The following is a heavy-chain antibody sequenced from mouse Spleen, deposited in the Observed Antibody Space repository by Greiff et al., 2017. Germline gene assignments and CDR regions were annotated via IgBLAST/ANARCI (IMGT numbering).Heavy chain of an antibody. CDR1: GYAFSSSW. CDR2: IYPGDGDT. Sequence: QVQLKESGPELVKPGASVKISCKASGYAFSSSWMNWVKQRPGKGLEWIGRIYPGDGDTNYNGKFKGKATLTADKSSSTAYMQLSSLTSEDSAVYFCARNRPITTVVPYFDYWGQGTTLTVSS. CDR3: ARNRPITTVVPYFDY. J-gene: IGHJ2*01. V-gene: IGHV1-82*01. D-gene: IGHD1-1*01.